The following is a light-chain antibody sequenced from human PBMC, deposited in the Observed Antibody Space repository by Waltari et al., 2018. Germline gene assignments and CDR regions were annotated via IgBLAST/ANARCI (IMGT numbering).Light chain of an antibody. CDR3: SSYMDTTTLEL. J-gene: IGLJ2*01. V-gene: IGLV2-14*03. CDR2: DVT. CDR1: SSDVGSYNY. Sequence: QSALTQPASVSGSPGQSITISCTGTSSDVGSYNYVSWYQQQPGQAPQLLIYDVTNRPSGVSNRFSGSKSGNTASLTISGLQAEDEADYYCSSYMDTTTLELFGGGTSLTVL.